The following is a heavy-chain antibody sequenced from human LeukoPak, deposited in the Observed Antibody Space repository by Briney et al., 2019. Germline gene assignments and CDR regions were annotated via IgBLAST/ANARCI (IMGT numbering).Heavy chain of an antibody. D-gene: IGHD3-22*01. Sequence: GGSLRLSCAASGFTFRTYDMHWVRQAAGKGLEWVSGIGTAGDSYYLGSVKGRFTISRENAKTSLYLQMNSLRAGDTAVYYCARAQYYYDSSGYSSNWYFDLWGRGTLVTVSS. V-gene: IGHV3-13*01. CDR3: ARAQYYYDSSGYSSNWYFDL. CDR2: IGTAGDS. CDR1: GFTFRTYD. J-gene: IGHJ2*01.